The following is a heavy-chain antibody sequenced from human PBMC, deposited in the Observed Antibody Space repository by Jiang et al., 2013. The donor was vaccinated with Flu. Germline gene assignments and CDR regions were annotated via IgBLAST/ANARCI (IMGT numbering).Heavy chain of an antibody. Sequence: VQLLESGGGLVKPGGSLRLSCAASGFTFSSYNMNWVRQAPGKGLEWVSSISSSSSYIYYADSVKGRFTISRDNAKNSLYLQMNSLRAEDTAVYYCARFPLIMTTVVAPSPNWFDPWGQGTLVTVSS. J-gene: IGHJ5*02. D-gene: IGHD4-23*01. V-gene: IGHV3-21*01. CDR3: ARFPLIMTTVVAPSPNWFDP. CDR1: GFTFSSYN. CDR2: ISSSSSYI.